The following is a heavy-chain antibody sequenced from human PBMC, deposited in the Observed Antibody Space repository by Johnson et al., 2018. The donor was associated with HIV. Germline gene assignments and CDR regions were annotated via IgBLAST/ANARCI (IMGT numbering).Heavy chain of an antibody. V-gene: IGHV3-7*03. CDR2: INHDVSAI. CDR1: AFTFSPNW. CDR3: ARDPSTAAADSKDAFDI. Sequence: VHLVESGGDSAQPGGSLRLSCIGPAFTFSPNWMSWVRQAPGKGPEWVANINHDVSAIHYVDSVKGRFTISRDNAKRSLFLQMNSLRAEDTALYYCARDPSTAAADSKDAFDIWGQGTMVTVSS. D-gene: IGHD6-13*01. J-gene: IGHJ3*02.